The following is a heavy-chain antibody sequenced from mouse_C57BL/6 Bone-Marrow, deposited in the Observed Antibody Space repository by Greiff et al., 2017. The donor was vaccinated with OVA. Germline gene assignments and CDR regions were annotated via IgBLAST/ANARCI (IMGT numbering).Heavy chain of an antibody. Sequence: QVQLKQSGPELVKPGASVKISCKASGYTFTDYYINWVKPRTGKGLEWIGWIYPGSGNTKSNGKFKGKATLTVDTSSSTAYMQLRSLTSEDSAVYFCARGDWDYFYYWGQGTSLTVSS. D-gene: IGHD4-1*01. J-gene: IGHJ2*02. V-gene: IGHV1-84*01. CDR1: GYTFTDYY. CDR3: ARGDWDYFYY. CDR2: IYPGSGNT.